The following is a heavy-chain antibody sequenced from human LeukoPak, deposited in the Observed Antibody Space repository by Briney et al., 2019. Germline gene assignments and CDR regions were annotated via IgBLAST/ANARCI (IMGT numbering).Heavy chain of an antibody. CDR3: ARGVAVAGIDY. D-gene: IGHD6-19*01. V-gene: IGHV4-34*01. J-gene: IGHJ4*02. Sequence: SETLSLTCAVYGGSFSGYYWSWIRQPPGKGLEWIGEINHSGSTNYNPSLKSRVTISVDTSKNQFSLKLSSVTAADTAVYYCARGVAVAGIDYWGQGTLVTVSS. CDR1: GGSFSGYY. CDR2: INHSGST.